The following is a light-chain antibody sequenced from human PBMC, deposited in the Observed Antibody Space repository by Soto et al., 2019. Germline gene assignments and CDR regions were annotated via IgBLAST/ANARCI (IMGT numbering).Light chain of an antibody. Sequence: QSALTQPASVSGSPGQSITISCTGTSSDVGGYNYVSWYQQHPGKAPKLMIYDVSNRPSGVSNRFSGSKSGNTASLTISGLQAEDDADYYCSSYTTSSVYVFGTGTKVTVL. J-gene: IGLJ1*01. CDR3: SSYTTSSVYV. CDR1: SSDVGGYNY. CDR2: DVS. V-gene: IGLV2-14*01.